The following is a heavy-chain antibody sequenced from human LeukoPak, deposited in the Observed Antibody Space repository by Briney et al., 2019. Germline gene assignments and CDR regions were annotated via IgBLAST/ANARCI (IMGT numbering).Heavy chain of an antibody. D-gene: IGHD6-6*01. Sequence: PGRSLRLSCAASGFTLSIYAMHWVRQAPGRGLEWVAFISSDGGNRYYADSVKGRFTISRDNSRNTLYLQMNSLRDEDTAVYYCDPHDSSSHFWGQGTLVTVSS. J-gene: IGHJ4*02. CDR2: ISSDGGNR. CDR3: DPHDSSSHF. V-gene: IGHV3-30-3*01. CDR1: GFTLSIYA.